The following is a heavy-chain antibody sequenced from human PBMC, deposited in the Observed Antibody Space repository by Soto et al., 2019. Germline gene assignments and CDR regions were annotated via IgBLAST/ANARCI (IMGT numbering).Heavy chain of an antibody. CDR2: INAGNGNT. CDR3: ATSGGQNDAFDI. CDR1: GYTFTSYA. J-gene: IGHJ3*02. V-gene: IGHV1-3*01. Sequence: ASVKVSCKASGYTFTSYAMHWVRQAPGQRLEWMGWINAGNGNTNYSQKFQGRVTITRDTSASTAYMELSRLRSDDTAVYYCATSGGQNDAFDIWGQGTMVTVSS. D-gene: IGHD2-15*01.